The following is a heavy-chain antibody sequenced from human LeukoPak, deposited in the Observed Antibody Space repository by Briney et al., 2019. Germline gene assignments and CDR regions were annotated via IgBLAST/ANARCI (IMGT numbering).Heavy chain of an antibody. Sequence: SETLSLTCTVSGYSISSGYYWGWIRQPPGKGLEWIGSIYHSGSTYYNPSLKSRVTISVDTSKNQFSLKLSSVTAADTAVYYCARDEWRRFDYWGQGTLVTVSS. J-gene: IGHJ4*02. CDR2: IYHSGST. CDR1: GYSISSGYY. D-gene: IGHD2-8*01. CDR3: ARDEWRRFDY. V-gene: IGHV4-38-2*02.